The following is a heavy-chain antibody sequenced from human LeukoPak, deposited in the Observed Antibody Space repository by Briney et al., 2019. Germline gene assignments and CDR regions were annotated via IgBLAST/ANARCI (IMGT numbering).Heavy chain of an antibody. Sequence: ASVKVSCKASGYTFTSYYMHWVRQAPGQGLEWMGIINPSGGSTSYAQKFQGRVTMTRDTSMSTAYMELGGLRSDDTAVYYCSRDSGYCSGGSCWYFDFWGQGTLVTVSA. D-gene: IGHD2-15*01. V-gene: IGHV1-46*01. CDR2: INPSGGST. CDR3: SRDSGYCSGGSCWYFDF. J-gene: IGHJ4*02. CDR1: GYTFTSYY.